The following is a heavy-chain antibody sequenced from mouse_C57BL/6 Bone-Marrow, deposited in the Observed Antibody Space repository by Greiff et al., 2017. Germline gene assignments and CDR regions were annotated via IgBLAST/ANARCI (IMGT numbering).Heavy chain of an antibody. Sequence: VQLQQSGPVLVKPGASVKMSCKASGYTFPDYYMNWVKQSNGKSLEWIGVSNPYNGGTSYNQKFKGKATLTVDKSSSTAYMELNSLTSEDSAVYYCARGLIAYWGQGTLVTVSA. CDR2: SNPYNGGT. CDR1: GYTFPDYY. J-gene: IGHJ3*01. CDR3: ARGLIAY. D-gene: IGHD3-3*01. V-gene: IGHV1-19*01.